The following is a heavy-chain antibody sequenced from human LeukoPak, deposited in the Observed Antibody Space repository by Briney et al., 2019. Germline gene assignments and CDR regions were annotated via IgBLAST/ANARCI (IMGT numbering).Heavy chain of an antibody. CDR1: GGTFSSYA. CDR2: IIPIFGTA. Sequence: ASVKVSCKASGGTFSSYAISWVRQAPGQGLEWMGGIIPIFGTANYAQKFQGRVTITADESTSTAYMELSSLRSEDTAVYYCAREEREYCGGDCNDAFDIWGQGTIVTVS. V-gene: IGHV1-69*13. J-gene: IGHJ3*02. CDR3: AREEREYCGGDCNDAFDI. D-gene: IGHD2-21*02.